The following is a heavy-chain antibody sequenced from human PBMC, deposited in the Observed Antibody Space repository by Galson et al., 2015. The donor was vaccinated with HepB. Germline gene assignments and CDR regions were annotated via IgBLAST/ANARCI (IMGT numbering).Heavy chain of an antibody. CDR1: GFTFDDYG. J-gene: IGHJ4*02. CDR3: ARDLRLIGGSYGMRTDPLGY. D-gene: IGHD1-26*01. CDR2: INWNGGST. Sequence: SLRLSCAASGFTFDDYGMSWVRQAPGKGLEWVSGINWNGGSTGYADSVKGRFTISRDNAKNSLYLQMNSLRAEDTALYYCARDLRLIGGSYGMRTDPLGYWGQGTLVTVSS. V-gene: IGHV3-20*04.